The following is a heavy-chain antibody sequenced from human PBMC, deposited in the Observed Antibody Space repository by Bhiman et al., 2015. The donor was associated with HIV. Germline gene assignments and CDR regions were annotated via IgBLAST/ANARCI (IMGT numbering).Heavy chain of an antibody. CDR2: ISYDGRKK. V-gene: IGHV3-30*04. Sequence: VQLVESGGGLVPPGRSLRLSCAASGFTFNTSPMHWVRQAPGKGLEWVAVISYDGRKKDYADSVKGRFTISRDNSKNTLFLQMNSLRAEDTAIYHCARDLGLTMVRGVMRNWGQGTRVTVSS. CDR1: GFTFNTSP. D-gene: IGHD3-10*01. J-gene: IGHJ4*02. CDR3: ARDLGLTMVRGVMRN.